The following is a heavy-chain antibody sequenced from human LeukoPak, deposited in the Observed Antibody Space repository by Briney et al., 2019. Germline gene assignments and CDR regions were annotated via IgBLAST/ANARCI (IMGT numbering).Heavy chain of an antibody. CDR3: ASDNWNDGHDAFDS. CDR1: SYSLNTYW. Sequence: GESLKSSCKVFSYSLNTYWYGRVRRMPGKGLEGMGIVYLGNSNTRYNPAFQGQVTISADKSINTAYLQVSNPKASDTALYYCASDNWNDGHDAFDSCGQGTVVTASS. V-gene: IGHV5-51*01. D-gene: IGHD1-1*01. J-gene: IGHJ3*01. CDR2: VYLGNSNT.